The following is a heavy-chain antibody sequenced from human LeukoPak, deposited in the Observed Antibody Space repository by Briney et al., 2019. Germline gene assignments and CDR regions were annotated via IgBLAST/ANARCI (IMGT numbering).Heavy chain of an antibody. CDR2: IYHSGST. Sequence: NPSETLSLTCTVSGYSISSGYYWGWIRQPPGKGLEWIGSIYHSGSTYYNPSLKSRVTISVDTSKNQFSLKLSSVTAADTAVYYCARGIAAAGSYYYYGMDVWGQGTTVTVSS. J-gene: IGHJ6*02. CDR1: GYSISSGYY. D-gene: IGHD6-13*01. V-gene: IGHV4-38-2*02. CDR3: ARGIAAAGSYYYYGMDV.